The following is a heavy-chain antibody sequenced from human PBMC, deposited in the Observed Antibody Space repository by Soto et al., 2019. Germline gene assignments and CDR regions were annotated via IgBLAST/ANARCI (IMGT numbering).Heavy chain of an antibody. CDR2: IYYSGST. J-gene: IGHJ5*02. CDR3: ARDRRLAHTSWFDP. Sequence: SETLSLTCTVSGGSISNYYWSWVRQPPGKGLEWIGYIYYSGSTNYNPSLKSRVTISVDTSKNQFSLKLSSVTAADTAVYYCARDRRLAHTSWFDPWGQGTLVTVSS. CDR1: GGSISNYY. V-gene: IGHV4-59*12.